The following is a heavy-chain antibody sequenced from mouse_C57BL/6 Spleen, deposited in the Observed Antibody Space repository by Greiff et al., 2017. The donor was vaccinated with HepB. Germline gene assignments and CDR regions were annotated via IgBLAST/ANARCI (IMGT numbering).Heavy chain of an antibody. V-gene: IGHV1-69*01. D-gene: IGHD1-1*01. Sequence: VQLQQPGAELVMPGASVKLSCKASGYTFTSYWMHWVKQRPGQGLEWIGEIDPSDSYTNYNQKFKGKSTLTVDKSSSTAYMKLSSLTSEDSAVYYCARSDGSSYYFDYWGQGTTLTVSS. J-gene: IGHJ2*01. CDR1: GYTFTSYW. CDR3: ARSDGSSYYFDY. CDR2: IDPSDSYT.